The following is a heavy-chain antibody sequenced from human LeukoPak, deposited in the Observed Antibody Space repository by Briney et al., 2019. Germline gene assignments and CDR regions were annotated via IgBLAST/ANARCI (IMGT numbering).Heavy chain of an antibody. CDR1: GFSLSTSGVS. J-gene: IGHJ4*02. V-gene: IGHV2-5*01. Sequence: SGPTLVNPTQTLTLTCTFSGFSLSTSGVSVGWIRQPPGKALEWLALIYWNDDKRYSPSLKSRLTITKDTSKNQVVLTMTNMDPVDTATYYCAHRSIAAAGKESDYWGQGTLVTVSS. CDR3: AHRSIAAAGKESDY. CDR2: IYWNDDK. D-gene: IGHD6-13*01.